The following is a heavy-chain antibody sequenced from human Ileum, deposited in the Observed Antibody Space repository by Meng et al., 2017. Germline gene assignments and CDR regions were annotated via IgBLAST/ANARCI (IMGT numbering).Heavy chain of an antibody. CDR1: GFTFSTQE. CDR2: ISGSGATI. D-gene: IGHD3-16*01. CDR3: VRGWGAT. J-gene: IGHJ5*02. V-gene: IGHV3-48*03. Sequence: GESLKISCAASGFTFSTQEMSWVRQAPGKGLEWVAYISGSGATISYIDSVKGRFTISRDNAKDSLSLQMNSVRVEDTAIYYCVRGWGATWGQGKLVNGAS.